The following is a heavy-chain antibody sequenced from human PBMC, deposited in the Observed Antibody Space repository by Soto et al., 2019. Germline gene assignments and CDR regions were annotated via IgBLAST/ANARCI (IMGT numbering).Heavy chain of an antibody. D-gene: IGHD2-15*01. Sequence: GGSLRLSCAASGFTFRSYAMTWVRQAPGKGLEWVSSISFSDGGTYYADSVKGRLTISRDNSKNTLFLQMNSLRVEDTAVYYCVKDDRILGRRYFDLWGRGTLVTVSS. V-gene: IGHV3-23*01. J-gene: IGHJ2*01. CDR1: GFTFRSYA. CDR3: VKDDRILGRRYFDL. CDR2: ISFSDGGT.